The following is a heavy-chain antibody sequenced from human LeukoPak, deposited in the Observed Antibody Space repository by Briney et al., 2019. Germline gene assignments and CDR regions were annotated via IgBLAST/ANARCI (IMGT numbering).Heavy chain of an antibody. CDR3: ARAGTSGWQPFDY. V-gene: IGHV1-18*01. J-gene: IGHJ4*02. D-gene: IGHD6-19*01. CDR1: GYTFSIYG. Sequence: ASVKVSCKASGYTFSIYGITWVRQAPGQGLEWMGWISVYNGDTNYAQKVQSRVTMTTDTSTTTAYMELRSLRPDDTAVYYCARAGTSGWQPFDYWGQGTLVTVSS. CDR2: ISVYNGDT.